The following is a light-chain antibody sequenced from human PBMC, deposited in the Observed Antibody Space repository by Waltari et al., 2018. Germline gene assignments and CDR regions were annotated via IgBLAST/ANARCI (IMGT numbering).Light chain of an antibody. CDR2: EIN. J-gene: IGLJ2*01. CDR1: SRDVGNYHR. Sequence: QSALTQPASVSGSPGQSITLSCTGTSRDVGNYHRVSWYQKNPGKAPQLIIYEINMRPSGISNRFSGSKSGNTASLTISGLQAEDEADYYCCSYVTGGTLVFGGGTRLTVL. V-gene: IGLV2-23*02. CDR3: CSYVTGGTLV.